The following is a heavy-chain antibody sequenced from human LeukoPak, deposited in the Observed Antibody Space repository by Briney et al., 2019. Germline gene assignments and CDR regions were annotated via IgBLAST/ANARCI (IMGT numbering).Heavy chain of an antibody. Sequence: PGRSLRLSCAASGFTFSSYAMHWVRQAPGKGLEGVVVISYDGSNKYYADSVKGRFTISRDNSKNTLYLQMNSLRAEDTAVYYCARGCRTRRTEYSSGWYGFDYWGQGTLVTVSS. V-gene: IGHV3-30*04. D-gene: IGHD6-19*01. CDR3: ARGCRTRRTEYSSGWYGFDY. CDR1: GFTFSSYA. J-gene: IGHJ4*02. CDR2: ISYDGSNK.